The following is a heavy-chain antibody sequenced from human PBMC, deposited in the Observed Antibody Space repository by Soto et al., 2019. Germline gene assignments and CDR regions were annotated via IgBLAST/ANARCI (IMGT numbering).Heavy chain of an antibody. D-gene: IGHD1-1*01. J-gene: IGHJ5*02. V-gene: IGHV3-33*01. Sequence: QVQLVESGGGVVQPGRSLRLSCAACGFTFRNHGMHWVRQAPGKGLEWVAVIWDDGSNQYYAESVKGRFTISRDNSKDTMYLQMISLRDEDTAVYYCARWSNNKVVDPWGQGTLVTVSS. CDR3: ARWSNNKVVDP. CDR1: GFTFRNHG. CDR2: IWDDGSNQ.